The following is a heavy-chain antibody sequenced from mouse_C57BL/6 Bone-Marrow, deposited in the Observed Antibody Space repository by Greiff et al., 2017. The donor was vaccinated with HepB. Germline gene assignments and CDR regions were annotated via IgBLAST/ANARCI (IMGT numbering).Heavy chain of an antibody. Sequence: EVQRVESGGGLVQPGGSLKLSCAASGFTFSDYGMAWVRQAPRKGPEWVAFISNLAYSIYYADTVTGRFTISSENAKNTLYLEMSSLRSEDTAMYYCARHHATGFDYWGQGTTLTVSS. CDR3: ARHHATGFDY. CDR1: GFTFSDYG. V-gene: IGHV5-15*01. CDR2: ISNLAYSI. J-gene: IGHJ2*01. D-gene: IGHD3-2*02.